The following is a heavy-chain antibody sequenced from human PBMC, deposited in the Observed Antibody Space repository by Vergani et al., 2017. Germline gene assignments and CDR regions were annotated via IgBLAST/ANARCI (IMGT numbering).Heavy chain of an antibody. D-gene: IGHD6-13*01. V-gene: IGHV6-1*01. CDR2: TYYRSKWFN. J-gene: IGHJ3*02. CDR1: GDSISSNSAA. CDR3: ARGDSSRRSFEI. Sequence: QVHLQQSGPGLVKPSQTLSLTCAISGDSISSNSAAWSWIRQSPSRGLEWLGRTYYRSKWFNDYTISVNSRMTINPDTSKNQFSLQLDSVTPEDTAVYFCARGDSSRRSFEIWGQGTMVTGSS.